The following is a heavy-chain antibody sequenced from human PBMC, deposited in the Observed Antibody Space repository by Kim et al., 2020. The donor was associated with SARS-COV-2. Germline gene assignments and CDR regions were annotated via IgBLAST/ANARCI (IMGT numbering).Heavy chain of an antibody. CDR2: T. CDR3: AKGRNRSPFDY. Sequence: TNYKPTRKRRVTISVDTSKNQFSRKLSSVTAADTAVYYCAKGRNRSPFDYWGQGTLVTVSS. V-gene: IGHV4-34*01. J-gene: IGHJ4*02.